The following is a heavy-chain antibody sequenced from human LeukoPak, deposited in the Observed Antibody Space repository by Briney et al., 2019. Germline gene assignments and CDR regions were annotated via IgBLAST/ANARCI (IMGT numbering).Heavy chain of an antibody. J-gene: IGHJ6*03. D-gene: IGHD1-26*01. V-gene: IGHV1-69*06. CDR3: ARVLVGATTFLYNYYYYMDV. CDR1: GGTFSSYA. CDR2: INPIFGTA. Sequence: SVNVSCKASGGTFSSYAIIWVRQAPGQGREWMGGINPIFGTANYAQKFQGRVTNTADKSTSTAYMELSSLRSEDTAVYYCARVLVGATTFLYNYYYYMDVWGKGTTVTVSS.